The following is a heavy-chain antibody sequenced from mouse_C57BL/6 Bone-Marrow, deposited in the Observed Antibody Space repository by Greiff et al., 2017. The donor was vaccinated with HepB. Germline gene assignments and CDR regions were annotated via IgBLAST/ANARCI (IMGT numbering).Heavy chain of an antibody. CDR1: GFTFTDYY. J-gene: IGHJ2*01. V-gene: IGHV7-3*01. D-gene: IGHD1-1*01. CDR3: ASSYYYGSSPDY. Sequence: DVMLVESGGGLVQPGGSLSLSCAASGFTFTDYYMSWVRQPPGKALEWLGFIRNKANGYTTEYSASVKGRFTISRDNSQSILYLQMNALRAEDSATYYCASSYYYGSSPDYWGQGTTLTVSS. CDR2: IRNKANGYTT.